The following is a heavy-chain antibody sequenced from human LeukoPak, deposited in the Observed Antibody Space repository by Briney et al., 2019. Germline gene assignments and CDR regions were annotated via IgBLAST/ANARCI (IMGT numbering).Heavy chain of an antibody. CDR1: GGTFSSYA. Sequence: ASVKVSCKASGGTFSSYAISWVRQAPGQGLEWMGGIIPIFGTANYAQKFQGRVTITADESTSTAYMELSSLRSEDTAVYYCASAIAAAGTPPGYYYMDVWGKGTTVTVSS. CDR3: ASAIAAAGTPPGYYYMDV. J-gene: IGHJ6*03. D-gene: IGHD6-13*01. CDR2: IIPIFGTA. V-gene: IGHV1-69*13.